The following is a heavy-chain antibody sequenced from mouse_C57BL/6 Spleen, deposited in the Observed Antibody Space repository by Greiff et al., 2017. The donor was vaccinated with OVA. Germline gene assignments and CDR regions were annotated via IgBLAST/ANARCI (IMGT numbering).Heavy chain of an antibody. V-gene: IGHV1-53*01. D-gene: IGHD1-1*01. CDR2: INPSNGGT. J-gene: IGHJ3*01. CDR3: ARVGDYYGSSYALFAY. CDR1: GYTFTSYW. Sequence: VQLQQPGTELVKPGASVKLSCKASGYTFTSYWMHWVKQRPGQGLEWIGNINPSNGGTNYNEKFKSKATLTVDKSSSTAYMQLSSLTSEDSAVYYCARVGDYYGSSYALFAYWGQGTLVTVSA.